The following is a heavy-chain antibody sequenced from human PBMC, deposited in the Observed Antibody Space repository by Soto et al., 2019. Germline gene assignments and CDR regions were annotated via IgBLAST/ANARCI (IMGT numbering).Heavy chain of an antibody. CDR2: IYYSGST. D-gene: IGHD6-13*01. CDR3: ARDRPFKEQKLVLPGAFDI. CDR1: GGSISSYY. J-gene: IGHJ3*02. Sequence: XATLSLTCTVSGGSISSYYWSWIRRPPGKGLEWIGYIYYSGSTNYNPSLKSRVTISVDTSKNQFSLKLSSVTAAGTAVYYCARDRPFKEQKLVLPGAFDIWGQGTMVT. V-gene: IGHV4-59*01.